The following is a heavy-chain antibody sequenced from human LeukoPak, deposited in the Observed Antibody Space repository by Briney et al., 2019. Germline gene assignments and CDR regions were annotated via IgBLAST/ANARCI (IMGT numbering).Heavy chain of an antibody. J-gene: IGHJ4*02. CDR1: RFSLTTRRLG. D-gene: IGHD6-19*01. CDR2: IDWDDDK. Sequence: GPTLVKSTQTLTPPCTFTRFSLTTRRLGVNWIRQPPLIALEWLARIDWDDDKFYSTSLKTRLTIYKDTSKNQVVLTMTNMDPVATATYYCARRAVAEYYFDYWGQGTLVTVSS. V-gene: IGHV2-70*04. CDR3: ARRAVAEYYFDY.